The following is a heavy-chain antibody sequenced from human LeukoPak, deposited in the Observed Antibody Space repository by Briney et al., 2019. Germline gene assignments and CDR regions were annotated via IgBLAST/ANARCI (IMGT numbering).Heavy chain of an antibody. CDR3: ARADSSSSIDY. J-gene: IGHJ4*02. V-gene: IGHV4-34*01. CDR2: INHSGST. D-gene: IGHD6-6*01. Sequence: SETLSLTCAVYGGSFSGYYWSWIRQSPGKGLEWIGEINHSGSTNYNPSLKSRVTISVDTSKNQFSLKLSSVTAADTAVYYCARADSSSSIDYWDQGTLVTVSS. CDR1: GGSFSGYY.